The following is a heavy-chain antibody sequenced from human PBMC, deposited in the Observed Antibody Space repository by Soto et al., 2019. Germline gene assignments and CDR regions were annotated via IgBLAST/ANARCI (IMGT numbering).Heavy chain of an antibody. CDR1: GFTFSSYA. Sequence: EVQLLESGGGLVQPGGSLRLSCAASGFTFSSYAMSWVRQAPGKGLEWVSTFSGSGTGTYYAYSVTGRFTISRDNSKNTLYLQMNSLRAEDTAVYYCAKRGRGAVAFDYWGQGTLVTVSS. CDR3: AKRGRGAVAFDY. J-gene: IGHJ4*02. CDR2: FSGSGTGT. D-gene: IGHD6-19*01. V-gene: IGHV3-23*01.